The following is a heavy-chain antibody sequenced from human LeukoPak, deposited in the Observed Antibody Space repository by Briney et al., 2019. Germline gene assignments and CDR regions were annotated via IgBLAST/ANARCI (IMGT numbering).Heavy chain of an antibody. CDR2: ISYDGSNK. CDR1: GFTFSSYA. V-gene: IGHV3-30-3*01. CDR3: ASLLPYGSGSWYGMDV. D-gene: IGHD3-10*01. Sequence: GGSLRLSCAASGFTFSSYAMHWVRQAPGKGLEWVAVISYDGSNKYYADSVKGRFTISRGNSKNTLYLQMNSLRAEDTAVYYCASLLPYGSGSWYGMDVWGQGTTVTVSS. J-gene: IGHJ6*02.